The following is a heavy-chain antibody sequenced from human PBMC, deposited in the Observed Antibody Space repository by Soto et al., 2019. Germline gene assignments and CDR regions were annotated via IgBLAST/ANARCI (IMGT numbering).Heavy chain of an antibody. Sequence: VGSLRLSCAASGFTFSSYGMHWVRQAPGKGLEWVAVIWYDGSNKYYADSVKGRFTISRDNSKNTLYLQMNSLRAEDTAVYYCARRGPVDPSLRRIIGTNYYYYGMYVWGQGTTVTVSS. D-gene: IGHD3-10*01. V-gene: IGHV3-33*01. CDR3: ARRGPVDPSLRRIIGTNYYYYGMYV. CDR1: GFTFSSYG. CDR2: IWYDGSNK. J-gene: IGHJ6*02.